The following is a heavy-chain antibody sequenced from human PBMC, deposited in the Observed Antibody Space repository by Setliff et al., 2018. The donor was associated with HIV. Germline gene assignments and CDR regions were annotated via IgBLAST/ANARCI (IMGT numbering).Heavy chain of an antibody. Sequence: ASVKVSCKASGGTFSSYAISWVRQAPGQGLEWMGGIIPIFGTANYAQKFQGRVTITADESTTTVYMELSSLRSEDTAMYYCARDAEYSGSAWNYWGQGTQVTVSS. J-gene: IGHJ4*02. CDR2: IIPIFGTA. D-gene: IGHD5-12*01. CDR1: GGTFSSYA. CDR3: ARDAEYSGSAWNY. V-gene: IGHV1-69*13.